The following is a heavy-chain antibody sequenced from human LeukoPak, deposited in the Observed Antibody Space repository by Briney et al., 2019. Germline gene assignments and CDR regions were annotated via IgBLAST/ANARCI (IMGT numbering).Heavy chain of an antibody. J-gene: IGHJ4*02. CDR2: IKQDGSEK. V-gene: IGHV3-7*01. D-gene: IGHD3-22*01. Sequence: GGSLRLSCAASGFTFSSYWMSWVRQAPGKGLEWVANIKQDGSEKYYVDSVKGRFTISRDNAKNSLYLQMNSLRAEDTAVYYCARGVTMIVVVTAYDYWGQGTLVTVSS. CDR1: GFTFSSYW. CDR3: ARGVTMIVVVTAYDY.